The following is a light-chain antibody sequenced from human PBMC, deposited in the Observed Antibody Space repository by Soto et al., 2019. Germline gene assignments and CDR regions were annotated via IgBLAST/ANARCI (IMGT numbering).Light chain of an antibody. V-gene: IGKV3-15*01. CDR1: QTVRNN. CDR2: DAS. J-gene: IGKJ1*01. Sequence: DIVLTQAPVTLYLSPGERATLSFSASQTVRNNYLAWYQQKPGQAPRLLIYDASTRATDIPARFSGSGSGTEFTLTISSLQSEDFAVYYCQQYNNWPRTFGQGSMVDVK. CDR3: QQYNNWPRT.